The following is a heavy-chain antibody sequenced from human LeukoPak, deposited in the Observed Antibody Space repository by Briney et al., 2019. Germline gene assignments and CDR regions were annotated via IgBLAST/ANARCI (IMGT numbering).Heavy chain of an antibody. CDR3: AKPPPDSSSWLFDY. V-gene: IGHV3-23*01. CDR2: ISGNGGST. Sequence: GGSLRLSCAASGFTFSTYAVSWVRQAPGKGLEWVSTISGNGGSTYYADSVKGRFTISRDNSKNTLYLQMNSLRAEDTAVYYCAKPPPDSSSWLFDYWGQGTLVTVSS. D-gene: IGHD6-13*01. J-gene: IGHJ4*02. CDR1: GFTFSTYA.